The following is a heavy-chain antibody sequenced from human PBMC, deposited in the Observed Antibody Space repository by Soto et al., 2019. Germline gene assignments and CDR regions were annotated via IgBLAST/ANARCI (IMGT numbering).Heavy chain of an antibody. J-gene: IGHJ5*02. Sequence: VQLLESGGGLVQPGGSLRLSCAASGFTFSSYAMSWVRQAPGKGLEWVSAISGSGGSTYYADSVKGRFTISRDNSKNSLYLHMNSLREEDTAVYYCARVAERTSSFRWFDPWGQGTLVTVSS. D-gene: IGHD2-2*01. CDR2: ISGSGGST. V-gene: IGHV3-23*01. CDR1: GFTFSSYA. CDR3: ARVAERTSSFRWFDP.